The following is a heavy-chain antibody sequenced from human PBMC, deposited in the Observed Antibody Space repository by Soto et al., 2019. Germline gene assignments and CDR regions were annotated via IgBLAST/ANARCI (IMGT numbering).Heavy chain of an antibody. CDR2: ITSGGDYT. CDR3: AKDRTYSNYHYYYYAMDV. J-gene: IGHJ6*02. V-gene: IGHV3-23*01. CDR1: GFTFSNYA. Sequence: VQLLESGGGLVQPGGSLRLSCAASGFTFSNYAMAWVRQAPGRGLEWVSGITSGGDYTYYADSVKGRLTISRDNSKTTLYLQMDSLRAEDTAVYYCAKDRTYSNYHYYYYAMDVWGQGTTVTVSS. D-gene: IGHD4-4*01.